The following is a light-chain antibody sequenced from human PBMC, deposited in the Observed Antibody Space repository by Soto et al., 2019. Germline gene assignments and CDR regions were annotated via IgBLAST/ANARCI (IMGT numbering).Light chain of an antibody. J-gene: IGKJ4*01. V-gene: IGKV3-20*01. CDR1: QSVSTY. CDR2: GAS. CDR3: QQYGNAPLA. Sequence: EIVLTQSPATLSLSPGERATLSCRASQSVSTYLAWYRQQPGQAPRLLIYGASSRATDIPDRFSGSVSGTDFTLTISRVEPEDFGVYYCQQYGNAPLAFGGWTRV.